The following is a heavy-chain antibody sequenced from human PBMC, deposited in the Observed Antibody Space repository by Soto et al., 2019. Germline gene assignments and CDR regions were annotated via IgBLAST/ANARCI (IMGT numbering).Heavy chain of an antibody. V-gene: IGHV4-4*02. CDR3: ARDPRGSGGNQGGYYYYGMDV. Sequence: PSETLSLTCAVSGGSIISSNWWSWVRQPPGKGLEWIGEIYHSGSTNYNPSLKSRVTISVDKSKNQFSLKLSSVTAADTAVYYCARDPRGSGGNQGGYYYYGMDVWGQGTTVT. CDR1: GGSIISSNW. CDR2: IYHSGST. D-gene: IGHD2-15*01. J-gene: IGHJ6*02.